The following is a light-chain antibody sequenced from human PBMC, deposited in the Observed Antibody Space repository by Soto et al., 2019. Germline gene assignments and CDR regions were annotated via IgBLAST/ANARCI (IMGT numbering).Light chain of an antibody. CDR3: QQHGTAPLP. CDR1: QSVAANY. V-gene: IGKV3-20*01. J-gene: IGKJ3*01. Sequence: EVVLTLSPGTLSLSPGERATLSCRASQSVAANYLAWYQQKRGQAPRLLIYGASSRATGIPDRFSGSGSGTVFTLTIGRLETEDFAVYYGQQHGTAPLPFGPGTKVDIK. CDR2: GAS.